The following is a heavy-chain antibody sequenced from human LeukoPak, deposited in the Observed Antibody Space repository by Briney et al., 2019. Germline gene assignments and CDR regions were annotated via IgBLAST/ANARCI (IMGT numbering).Heavy chain of an antibody. CDR2: IYAGGRS. CDR1: NVSISSGSHY. CDR3: ASDHSGWLGLGY. D-gene: IGHD6-19*01. Sequence: SETLSLTCTVSNVSISSGSHYWNWIRQPAGKGLEWIGRIYAGGRSNYNPSLRSRVAISVDTSKNQFSLRLSSVTATDTGVYYCASDHSGWLGLGYWGQGTLVSVSS. V-gene: IGHV4-61*02. J-gene: IGHJ4*02.